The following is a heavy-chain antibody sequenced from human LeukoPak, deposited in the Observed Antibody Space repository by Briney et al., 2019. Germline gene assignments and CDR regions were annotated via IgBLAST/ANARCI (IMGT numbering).Heavy chain of an antibody. Sequence: GASVKVSCKASGYTFTSYGISWVRQAPGQGLEWMGWISAYNGNTNYVQKLQGRVTMTTDTSTSTAYMELRSLRSDDTAVYYCARISDWSDIVVVPAALLLDYWGQGTLVTVSS. CDR3: ARISDWSDIVVVPAALLLDY. V-gene: IGHV1-18*01. J-gene: IGHJ4*02. CDR1: GYTFTSYG. CDR2: ISAYNGNT. D-gene: IGHD2-2*02.